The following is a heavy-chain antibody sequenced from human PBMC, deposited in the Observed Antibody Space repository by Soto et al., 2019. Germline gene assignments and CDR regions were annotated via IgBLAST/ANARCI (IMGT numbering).Heavy chain of an antibody. Sequence: EASVKVSCKASGYTFTSYAMHWVRQAPGQRLEWMGWINAGNGNTKYSQKLQGRVTITRDTSASTAYMELSSLRSEDTAVYYCARDPAYYYDSSGYYYGGFWFDPWGQGTLVTVSS. CDR2: INAGNGNT. CDR1: GYTFTSYA. D-gene: IGHD3-22*01. J-gene: IGHJ5*02. V-gene: IGHV1-3*01. CDR3: ARDPAYYYDSSGYYYGGFWFDP.